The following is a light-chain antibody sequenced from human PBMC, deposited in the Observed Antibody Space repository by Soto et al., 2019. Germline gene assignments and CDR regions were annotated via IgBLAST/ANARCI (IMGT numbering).Light chain of an antibody. CDR2: WAS. CDR1: QSVLYSSNNKNY. J-gene: IGKJ1*01. CDR3: QQYFDTPWT. V-gene: IGKV4-1*01. Sequence: DFVMTQSPDSLAVALGERATINCKSSQSVLYSSNNKNYLAWYQQKPGQPPKLLIYWASTRESGVPDRFRGSGSGTDFTLTISSLQAEDVAVYYCQQYFDTPWTFGQGTKVEIK.